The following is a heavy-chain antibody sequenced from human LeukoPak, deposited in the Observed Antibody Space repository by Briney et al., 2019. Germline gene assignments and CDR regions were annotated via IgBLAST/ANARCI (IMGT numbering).Heavy chain of an antibody. Sequence: GGSLRLSCAASGFTFSNYWMSWVRQAPGKGLEWVANIKHDGSEKYYVDSVKGRFIISRDNAMNSLYMQMNSLRAEDTAVYYCARVSRWGLNHNPHYWGQGTLVTVSS. CDR2: IKHDGSEK. CDR3: ARVSRWGLNHNPHY. J-gene: IGHJ4*02. CDR1: GFTFSNYW. D-gene: IGHD7-27*01. V-gene: IGHV3-7*03.